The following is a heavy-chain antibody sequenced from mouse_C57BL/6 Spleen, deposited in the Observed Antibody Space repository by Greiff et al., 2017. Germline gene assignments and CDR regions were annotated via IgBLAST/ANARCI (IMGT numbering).Heavy chain of an antibody. J-gene: IGHJ3*01. CDR2: IDPSDSYT. CDR3: ARGLYYGSSPFAY. V-gene: IGHV1-50*01. Sequence: VQLQQPGAELVKPGASVKLSCKASGYTFTSYWMQWVKQRPGQGLEWIGEIDPSDSYTNYNQKFKGKATLTVDTSSSTAYMQLSSLTSEDSAVYYCARGLYYGSSPFAYWGQGTLVTVSA. D-gene: IGHD1-1*01. CDR1: GYTFTSYW.